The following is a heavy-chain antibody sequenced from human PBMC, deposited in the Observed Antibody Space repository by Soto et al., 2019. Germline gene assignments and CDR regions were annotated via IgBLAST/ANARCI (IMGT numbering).Heavy chain of an antibody. J-gene: IGHJ3*02. CDR2: VSSRSSYI. Sequence: GGSLRLSCAASGFTFSNYIMSWIRQAPGKGLEWVSSVSSRSSYIFYADSVKGRFTISRDNAKNSLYLQMNSLRAEGTSVYYCARVPGRYCTGGTCYLDAFDIWGQGTMVTVSS. CDR1: GFTFSNYI. V-gene: IGHV3-21*01. CDR3: ARVPGRYCTGGTCYLDAFDI. D-gene: IGHD2-15*01.